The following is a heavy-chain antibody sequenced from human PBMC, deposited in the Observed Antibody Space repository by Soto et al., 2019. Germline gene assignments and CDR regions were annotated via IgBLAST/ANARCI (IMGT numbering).Heavy chain of an antibody. Sequence: SETLSLTCTVSGGAISSYYWSWIRQPPGKGLEWIGYIYYSGSTNYNPSLKSRVTISVDTSKNQFSLKLSPVTAADTAVYYCARDDSGSYSFRAFDIWGQGTMVTVSS. CDR2: IYYSGST. CDR1: GGAISSYY. D-gene: IGHD3-10*01. V-gene: IGHV4-59*01. CDR3: ARDDSGSYSFRAFDI. J-gene: IGHJ3*02.